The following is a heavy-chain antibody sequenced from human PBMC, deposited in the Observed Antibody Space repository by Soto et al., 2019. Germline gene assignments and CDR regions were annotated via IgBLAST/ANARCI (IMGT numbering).Heavy chain of an antibody. J-gene: IGHJ4*02. D-gene: IGHD5-12*01. CDR1: GYSFTSYW. V-gene: IGHV5-51*01. CDR2: IYPGDSDT. CDR3: ARPRRIQSGYDMGIADY. Sequence: GESLKISCKGSGYSFTSYWIGWVRQMPGKGLEWMGIIYPGDSDTRYSPSFQGQVTISADKSISTAYLQRSSLKASDTAMYYCARPRRIQSGYDMGIADYWGQGTLVTVPQ.